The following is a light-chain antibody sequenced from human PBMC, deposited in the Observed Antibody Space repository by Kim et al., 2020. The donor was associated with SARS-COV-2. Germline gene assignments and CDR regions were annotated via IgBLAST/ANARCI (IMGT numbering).Light chain of an antibody. CDR1: QSVSTY. CDR3: QHRSNWTLT. V-gene: IGKV3-11*01. CDR2: DAS. Sequence: EFVLTQSPATLSLSPGDRATLSCRASQSVSTYLAWYQQQPGQAPRLLIYDASNRAAGIPARFSGSGSGTDFTLTINTLEPEDFAVYYCQHRSNWTLTFGGGTKVDIK. J-gene: IGKJ4*01.